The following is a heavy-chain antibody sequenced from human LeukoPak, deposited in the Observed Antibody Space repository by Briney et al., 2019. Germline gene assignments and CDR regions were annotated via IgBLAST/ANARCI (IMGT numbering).Heavy chain of an antibody. Sequence: GGSLRLSCAASGFTVSSNYMSWVRQAPGKGLEWVSVIYSGGSTYYADSVKGRFTISRDNSKNTLYLQMNSLRAEDTAVYYCARDSSGQKNFDYWGQGTLVIVSS. CDR3: ARDSSGQKNFDY. D-gene: IGHD3-22*01. J-gene: IGHJ4*02. CDR1: GFTVSSNY. CDR2: IYSGGST. V-gene: IGHV3-53*01.